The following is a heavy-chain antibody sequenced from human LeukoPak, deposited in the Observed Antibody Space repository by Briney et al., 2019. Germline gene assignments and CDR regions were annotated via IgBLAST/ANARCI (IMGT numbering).Heavy chain of an antibody. V-gene: IGHV3-30*18. CDR1: GFTFSSSA. CDR2: ISYDGTNE. J-gene: IGHJ4*02. D-gene: IGHD6-19*01. CDR3: AKWVAGTPSSDY. Sequence: GGSLRLSCAASGFTFSSSAMSWVRQAPGKGLEWVALISYDGTNEYYADSVEGRFTISRDNSKNTLYLQMNSLRPGDTAVYYCAKWVAGTPSSDYWGQGTLVTVSS.